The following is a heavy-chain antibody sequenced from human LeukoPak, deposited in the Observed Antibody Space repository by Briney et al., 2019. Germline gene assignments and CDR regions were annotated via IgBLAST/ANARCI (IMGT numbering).Heavy chain of an antibody. Sequence: GESLKISCQGSEYSFATYWIAWLRQMPGEGLEWMGIIYPSDSDTRYSPSFQGQVTISADKSIKTAYLQWSSLKASDTAMYYCARPLQGIVGATGFDYWGQGTLVTVSS. CDR3: ARPLQGIVGATGFDY. CDR2: IYPSDSDT. J-gene: IGHJ4*02. D-gene: IGHD1-26*01. CDR1: EYSFATYW. V-gene: IGHV5-51*01.